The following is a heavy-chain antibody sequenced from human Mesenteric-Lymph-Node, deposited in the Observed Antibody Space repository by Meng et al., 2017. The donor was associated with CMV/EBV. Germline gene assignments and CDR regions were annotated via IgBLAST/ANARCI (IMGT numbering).Heavy chain of an antibody. Sequence: GESLKISCAASGFTFSSYGMRWVRQAPGKGLEWVSGFSGSGDSTFYADSVKGRFTISRDNSKNTLYLQMNSLRTEDTAIYYCGKGSRSTSWYYFDYWGQGTLVTVSS. CDR1: GFTFSSYG. CDR2: FSGSGDST. J-gene: IGHJ4*02. D-gene: IGHD6-13*01. CDR3: GKGSRSTSWYYFDY. V-gene: IGHV3-23*01.